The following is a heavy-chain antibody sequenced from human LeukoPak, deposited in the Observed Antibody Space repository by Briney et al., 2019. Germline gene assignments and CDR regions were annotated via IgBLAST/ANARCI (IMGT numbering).Heavy chain of an antibody. CDR2: ISGSGGST. CDR3: AKKNYGSGHFDY. CDR1: GFTFSSYA. J-gene: IGHJ4*02. Sequence: GGSLRLSFAASGFTFSSYAMSWVRQAPGKGLEWVSAISGSGGSTYYADSVKGRFTISRDNSKNTLYLQMNSLRAEDTAVYYCAKKNYGSGHFDYWGQGTLVTVSS. D-gene: IGHD3-10*01. V-gene: IGHV3-23*01.